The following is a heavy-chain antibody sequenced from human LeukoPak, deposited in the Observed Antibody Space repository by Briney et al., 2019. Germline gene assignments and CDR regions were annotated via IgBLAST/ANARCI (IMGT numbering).Heavy chain of an antibody. CDR1: GFTFSSYS. V-gene: IGHV3-48*01. CDR2: ISSSSSTI. D-gene: IGHD3-22*01. J-gene: IGHJ4*02. Sequence: GGSLRLSCAASGFTFSSYSMNWVRQAPGKGLEWVSYISSSSSTIYYADSVKGRFTISRDNAKNSLYLQMNSLRAEDTAVYFCARDGDDSSGHFSPFDYWGQGTLVTVSS. CDR3: ARDGDDSSGHFSPFDY.